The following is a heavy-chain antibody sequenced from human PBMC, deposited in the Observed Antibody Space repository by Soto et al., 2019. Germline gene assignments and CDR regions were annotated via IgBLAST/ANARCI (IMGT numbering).Heavy chain of an antibody. Sequence: VQLVESGGGVVQPGRSLRLSCAASGFTFSNYGMHWVRQAPGKGLEWVGRIKSKTDGGTTDYAAPVKGRFTISRDDSKNTLFLQMNSLKTEDTAIYYCTTDENYYDSSGYYYRDYWGQGTLVTVSS. CDR3: TTDENYYDSSGYYYRDY. J-gene: IGHJ4*02. D-gene: IGHD3-22*01. V-gene: IGHV3-15*01. CDR2: IKSKTDGGTT. CDR1: GFTFSNYG.